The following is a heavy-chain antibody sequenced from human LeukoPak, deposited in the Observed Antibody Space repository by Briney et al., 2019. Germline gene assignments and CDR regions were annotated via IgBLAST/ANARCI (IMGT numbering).Heavy chain of an antibody. D-gene: IGHD3-10*01. V-gene: IGHV1-18*01. Sequence: ASVKVSCKASGYTFTSYGISWVRQAPGQGLEWMGWISAYNGNTNYAQKLQGRVTMTTDTSTSTAYMELRSLRSDATAVYYCARDGSITMALGGFDYWGQGTLVTVSS. CDR3: ARDGSITMALGGFDY. CDR1: GYTFTSYG. CDR2: ISAYNGNT. J-gene: IGHJ4*02.